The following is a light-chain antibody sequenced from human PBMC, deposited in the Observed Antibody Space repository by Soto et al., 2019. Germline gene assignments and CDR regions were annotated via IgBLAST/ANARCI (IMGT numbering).Light chain of an antibody. V-gene: IGLV2-23*02. Sequence: QSVLTQPASVSGSPGQSITISCTGTSSDVGSYNLVSWYQQHPGKAHKLMIYEVSKRPSGVSNRFSGSKSGNTASLTNSGLQAEDEADYYCCSYAGSSTFHVFGTGTKVTVL. J-gene: IGLJ1*01. CDR3: CSYAGSSTFHV. CDR1: SSDVGSYNL. CDR2: EVS.